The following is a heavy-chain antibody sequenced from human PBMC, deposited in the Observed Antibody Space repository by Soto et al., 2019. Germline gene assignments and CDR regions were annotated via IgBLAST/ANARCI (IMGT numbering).Heavy chain of an antibody. V-gene: IGHV2-5*02. D-gene: IGHD6-6*01. J-gene: IGHJ4*02. CDR3: AAARPTLFDY. Sequence: QITLKESGPTLVKSTQTLTLTCTFSGFSLSTRGVGVGWIRQPPGKALEWLALIYWDDDKRYSPSLKTRLTITKDTSRNQVALTMTSMDPVDTAPYCCAAARPTLFDYWGQGTLVTVSS. CDR2: IYWDDDK. CDR1: GFSLSTRGVG.